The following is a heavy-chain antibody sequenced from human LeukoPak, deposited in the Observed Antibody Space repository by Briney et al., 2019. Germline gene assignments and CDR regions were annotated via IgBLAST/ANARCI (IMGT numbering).Heavy chain of an antibody. CDR3: ARSGIGRAFDI. V-gene: IGHV3-74*03. CDR1: AFSINNFW. D-gene: IGHD3-10*01. CDR2: INKDATIT. J-gene: IGHJ3*02. Sequence: PGGSLRLSCAASAFSINNFWMHWVRQGPGKGLEWVSRINKDATITTYADSVEGRFTVSRDNVKNMVYLDMNGLRGDDTAVYYCARSGIGRAFDIWGQGATVTVSS.